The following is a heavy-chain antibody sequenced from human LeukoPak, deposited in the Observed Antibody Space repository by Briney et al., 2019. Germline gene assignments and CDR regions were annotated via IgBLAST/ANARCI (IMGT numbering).Heavy chain of an antibody. CDR2: INRDGRST. J-gene: IGHJ4*02. V-gene: IGHV3-74*01. D-gene: IGHD3-22*01. CDR3: AREYYYDSSVWYYFDY. CDR1: GFTFSSYW. Sequence: GGSLRLSCAASGFTFSSYWMHWVRQAPGKGVGGVSRINRDGRSTNYADSVKGRFTISRDNAKNTLYLQMNSLRAEDTAVYYCAREYYYDSSVWYYFDYWGQGTLVTVSS.